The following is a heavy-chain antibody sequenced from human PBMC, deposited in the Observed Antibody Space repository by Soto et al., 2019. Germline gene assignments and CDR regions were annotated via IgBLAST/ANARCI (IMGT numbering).Heavy chain of an antibody. CDR3: AKVMKSSSWYGEELNYFDY. J-gene: IGHJ4*02. Sequence: GGSLRLSCAASGFTFDDYAMHWVRQAPGKGLEWVSGISWNSGSIGYADSVKGRFTISRDNAKNSLYLQMNSLRAEDTALYYCAKVMKSSSWYGEELNYFDYWGQGTLVTVSS. CDR2: ISWNSGSI. CDR1: GFTFDDYA. V-gene: IGHV3-9*01. D-gene: IGHD6-13*01.